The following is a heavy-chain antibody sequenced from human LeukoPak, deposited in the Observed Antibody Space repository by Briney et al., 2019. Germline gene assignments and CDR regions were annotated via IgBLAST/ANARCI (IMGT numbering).Heavy chain of an antibody. CDR2: ISWNSGSI. CDR1: GFTFYDYA. D-gene: IGHD3-22*01. CDR3: AKGRWYYYDSSGYSRVNWFGP. Sequence: GGSLRLSCAASGFTFYDYAMHWVRKALGKGLEWVSGISWNSGSIGYADSVKGRFTISRDNAKNSLYLQMNSLRAEDTALYYCAKGRWYYYDSSGYSRVNWFGPWGQGTLVTVSS. J-gene: IGHJ5*02. V-gene: IGHV3-9*01.